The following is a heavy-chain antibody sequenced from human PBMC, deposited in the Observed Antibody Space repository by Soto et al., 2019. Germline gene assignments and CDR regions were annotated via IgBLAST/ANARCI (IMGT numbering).Heavy chain of an antibody. Sequence: GGSLRLSCAASGFSFSRYWMYWLRQSPGKGLEWVSRISSDGATASLPDSVEGRFAVSRDNAKSEVFLQMNSLRVDDTGVYFCARVLPDGFPTYFDHWGQGVLVTVSS. J-gene: IGHJ4*02. D-gene: IGHD2-21*01. V-gene: IGHV3-74*01. CDR1: GFSFSRYW. CDR2: ISSDGATA. CDR3: ARVLPDGFPTYFDH.